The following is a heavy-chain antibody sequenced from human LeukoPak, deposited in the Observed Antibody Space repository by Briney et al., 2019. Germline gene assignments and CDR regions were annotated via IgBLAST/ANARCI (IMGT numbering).Heavy chain of an antibody. D-gene: IGHD2-15*01. CDR1: GFTVSSNY. V-gene: IGHV3-66*01. CDR3: ARSRGDNYYYYYGMDV. J-gene: IGHJ6*02. Sequence: GGSLRLSCAASGFTVSSNYMSWVRQAPGKGLEWVSVIYSGGSTYYADSVKGRFTISRDNSKNTLYLQMNCLRAEDTAVYYCARSRGDNYYYYYGMDVWGQGTTVTVSS. CDR2: IYSGGST.